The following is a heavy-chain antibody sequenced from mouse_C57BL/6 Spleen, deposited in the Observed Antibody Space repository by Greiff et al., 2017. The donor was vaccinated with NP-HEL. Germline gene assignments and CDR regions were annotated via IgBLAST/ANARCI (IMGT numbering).Heavy chain of an antibody. D-gene: IGHD2-3*01. V-gene: IGHV5-17*01. CDR3: ARTLRWLLREFAY. J-gene: IGHJ3*01. Sequence: EVQRVESGGGLVKPGGSLKLSCAASGFTFSDYGMHWVRQAPEKGLEWVAYISSGSSTIYYADTVKGRFTISRDNAKNTLFLQMTSLRSEDTAMYYCARTLRWLLREFAYWGQGTLVTVSA. CDR1: GFTFSDYG. CDR2: ISSGSSTI.